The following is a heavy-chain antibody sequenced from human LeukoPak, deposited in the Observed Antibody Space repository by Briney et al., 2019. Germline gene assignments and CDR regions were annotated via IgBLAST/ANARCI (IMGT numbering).Heavy chain of an antibody. V-gene: IGHV4-59*01. D-gene: IGHD6-19*01. Sequence: SETLSLTCTVSGGSISSYYWSWIRQPPGKGLEWIGYIHYSGSTNYNPSLRSRVTVSVDTSKNQISLKLSSVTAADTAVYYCASTLQWLAFDYWGQGTLVTVSS. CDR1: GGSISSYY. CDR2: IHYSGST. J-gene: IGHJ4*02. CDR3: ASTLQWLAFDY.